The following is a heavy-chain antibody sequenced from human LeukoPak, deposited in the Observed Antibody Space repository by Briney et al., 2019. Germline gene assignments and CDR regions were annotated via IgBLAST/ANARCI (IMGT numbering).Heavy chain of an antibody. CDR1: GFTFSSYG. CDR3: ARGVGQLSSSYYYYMDV. J-gene: IGHJ6*03. V-gene: IGHV3-30*02. D-gene: IGHD1-26*01. Sequence: PGGSLRLSCAASGFTFSSYGMHWVRQAPGKGLEWVAFIRYDGSNKYYADSVKGRFTISRDNSKNTLYLQMNSLRAEDTAVYYCARGVGQLSSSYYYYMDVWGKGTTVTVSS. CDR2: IRYDGSNK.